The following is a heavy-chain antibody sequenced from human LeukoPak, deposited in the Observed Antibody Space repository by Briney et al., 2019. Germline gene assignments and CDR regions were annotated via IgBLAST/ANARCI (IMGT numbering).Heavy chain of an antibody. J-gene: IGHJ4*02. V-gene: IGHV3-7*01. CDR2: IKQDGSEK. CDR3: ARGASGFGELLPWDY. Sequence: GGSLRLSCAASGFTFSSYWMSWVRQAPGKGLEWVANIKQDGSEKYYVDSVKGRFTISRDNAKNSLYLQMNSLRAEDTAVYYCARGASGFGELLPWDYWGQGTLVTVSS. CDR1: GFTFSSYW. D-gene: IGHD3-10*01.